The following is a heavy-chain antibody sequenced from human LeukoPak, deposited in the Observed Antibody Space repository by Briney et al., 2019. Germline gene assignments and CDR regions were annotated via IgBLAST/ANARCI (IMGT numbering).Heavy chain of an antibody. CDR1: GFTFSSYG. D-gene: IGHD3-22*01. V-gene: IGHV3-33*01. Sequence: GRSLRLSCAASGFTFSSYGMHWVRQAPGKGLEWVAVIRYDGSNKYYADSVKGRFTISRDNSKDTLYLQMNSLRAEDTAVYYCARDTEYYYDSSGYYPYWGQGTLVTISS. CDR3: ARDTEYYYDSSGYYPY. CDR2: IRYDGSNK. J-gene: IGHJ4*02.